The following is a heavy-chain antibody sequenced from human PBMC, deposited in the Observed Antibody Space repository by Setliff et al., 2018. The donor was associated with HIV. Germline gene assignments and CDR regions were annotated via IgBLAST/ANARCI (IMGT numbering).Heavy chain of an antibody. CDR3: AGALYSGLSGSYMGLGY. D-gene: IGHD3-10*01. CDR2: INVGKGDT. J-gene: IGHJ4*02. CDR1: GYTFSTYS. V-gene: IGHV1-3*03. Sequence: ASVKVSCKASGYTFSTYSLHWVRQAPGQSLERMGWINVGKGDTKYSQAFQDRITITRDTSASTAYMELSSLRSEDMAVYYCAGALYSGLSGSYMGLGYWGQGTLVTVSS.